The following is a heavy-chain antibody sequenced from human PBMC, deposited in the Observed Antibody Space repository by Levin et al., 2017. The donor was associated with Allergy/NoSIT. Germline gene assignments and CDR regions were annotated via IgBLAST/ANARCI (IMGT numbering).Heavy chain of an antibody. CDR3: AKVGHCSGTICRYEAINDAFDV. CDR1: GFMFTNYG. J-gene: IGHJ3*01. D-gene: IGHD2-2*01. Sequence: PGGSLRLSCEGSGFMFTNYGIHWVRQAPGKGLEWLAVISYDGTNQNYVDSVKGRFTVSRDNSKNTLYLQMNSLRTEDTAVYYCAKVGHCSGTICRYEAINDAFDVWGQGTMVTVSS. V-gene: IGHV3-30*18. CDR2: ISYDGTNQ.